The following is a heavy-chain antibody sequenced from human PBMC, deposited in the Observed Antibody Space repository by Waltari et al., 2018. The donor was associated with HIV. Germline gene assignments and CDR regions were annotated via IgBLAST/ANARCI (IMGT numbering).Heavy chain of an antibody. D-gene: IGHD2-2*01. CDR3: ARINCTSVSCYASLDY. J-gene: IGHJ4*02. V-gene: IGHV1-18*01. CDR1: GYTFNSNG. Sequence: QVQLVQSGAAVKKPGASVQVSCKASGYTFNSNGISWVRQAPGQGLEWMGWVSAYNGNTNYAKKLQGRVTMTTDTSTSTAYMELRSLRSDDTAVYYCARINCTSVSCYASLDYWGQGTLVTVSS. CDR2: VSAYNGNT.